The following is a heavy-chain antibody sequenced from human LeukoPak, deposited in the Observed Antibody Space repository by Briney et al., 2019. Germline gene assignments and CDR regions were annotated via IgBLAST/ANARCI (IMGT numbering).Heavy chain of an antibody. V-gene: IGHV3-74*01. J-gene: IGHJ4*02. D-gene: IGHD4-23*01. CDR1: GFTLSSYE. CDR2: INSDGSST. Sequence: GGSLRLSCAASGFTLSSYEMNWVRQAPGKGLVWVSRINSDGSSTSYADSVKGRFTISRDNAKNTLFLQMNSLRAEDTAVYYCARDDYGGNSDFDYWGQGTLVTVSS. CDR3: ARDDYGGNSDFDY.